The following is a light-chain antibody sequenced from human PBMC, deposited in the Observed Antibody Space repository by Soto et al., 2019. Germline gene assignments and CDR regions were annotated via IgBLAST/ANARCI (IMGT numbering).Light chain of an antibody. Sequence: EIVLPQSPGTLSLSPGESATLSCRASQTIMNNYLAWYQQKPGQAPRLLIFGASSRATGIPDRFSGSGSGTDFTLTINRLEPEDFAVYYCQQYGRSVPITFGQGTKVDNK. CDR2: GAS. CDR1: QTIMNNY. V-gene: IGKV3-20*01. J-gene: IGKJ1*01. CDR3: QQYGRSVPIT.